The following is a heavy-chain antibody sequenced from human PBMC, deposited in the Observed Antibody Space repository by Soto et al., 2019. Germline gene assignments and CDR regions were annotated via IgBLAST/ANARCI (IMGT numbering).Heavy chain of an antibody. D-gene: IGHD3-22*01. V-gene: IGHV4-39*01. CDR1: GGSISSSSYY. Sequence: AETLSLTCTVSGGSISSSSYYWGWIRQPPGNGLEWIGSIYYSGSTYYNPSLKSRVTISVDTSKNQFSLKLSSVTAADTAVYYCARQLYYYDSSGYYYNPYYFDYLGQGTLVTVSS. J-gene: IGHJ4*02. CDR3: ARQLYYYDSSGYYYNPYYFDY. CDR2: IYYSGST.